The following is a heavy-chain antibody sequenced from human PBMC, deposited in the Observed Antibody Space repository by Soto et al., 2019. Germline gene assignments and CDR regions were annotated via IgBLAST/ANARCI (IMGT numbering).Heavy chain of an antibody. D-gene: IGHD3-3*01. Sequence: QVQLVESGGGVVQPGRSLRLSCAASGFTFSSYAMHWVRQAPGKGLEWVAVISYDGSNKYYADSVKGRFTISRDNSKNTLYLQMNSLRAEDTAVYYCARGKRTDYDFWSGYQFGYWGQGTLVTVSS. V-gene: IGHV3-30-3*01. CDR2: ISYDGSNK. J-gene: IGHJ4*02. CDR1: GFTFSSYA. CDR3: ARGKRTDYDFWSGYQFGY.